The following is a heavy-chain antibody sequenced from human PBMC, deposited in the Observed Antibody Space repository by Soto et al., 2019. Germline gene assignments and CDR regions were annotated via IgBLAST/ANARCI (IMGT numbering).Heavy chain of an antibody. D-gene: IGHD6-6*01. Sequence: GGSLRLSCAASGFTFDDYAMHWVRQAPGKGLEWVSGISWNSGSIGYADSVKGRFTISRDNAKNSLYLQMNSLRAEDTALYYCAKDSSSSPNDSSYTYMDAWGKAIMLTVSS. CDR1: GFTFDDYA. CDR3: AKDSSSSPNDSSYTYMDA. CDR2: ISWNSGSI. J-gene: IGHJ6*03. V-gene: IGHV3-9*01.